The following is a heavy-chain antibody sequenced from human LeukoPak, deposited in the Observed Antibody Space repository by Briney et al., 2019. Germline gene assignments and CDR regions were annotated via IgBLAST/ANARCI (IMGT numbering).Heavy chain of an antibody. J-gene: IGHJ4*02. CDR3: ARGPWELLDWFLDY. D-gene: IGHD1-26*01. CDR2: IWYDGSNK. V-gene: IGHV3-33*01. CDR1: GFTFSSYG. Sequence: GGSLRLSCAASGFTFSSYGMHWVRQAPGKGLEWVAVIWYDGSNKYYADSVKGRFTISRDNSKNTLYLQMNSLRAEDTAVYYCARGPWELLDWFLDYWGQGTLVTVSS.